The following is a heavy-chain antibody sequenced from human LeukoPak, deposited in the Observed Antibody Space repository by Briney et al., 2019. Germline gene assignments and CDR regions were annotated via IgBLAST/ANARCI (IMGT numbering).Heavy chain of an antibody. D-gene: IGHD3-10*01. CDR3: AKDRGAYYYGSGSDY. J-gene: IGHJ4*02. Sequence: GGSLRLSCAASGFTFDDYAMHWVRQAPGKGLEWVSGISWNSGSIGYADSVKGRFTISRDNAKNSLYLQMNSLRAEDTALYYCAKDRGAYYYGSGSDYWGQGTLVTVSS. CDR2: ISWNSGSI. V-gene: IGHV3-9*01. CDR1: GFTFDDYA.